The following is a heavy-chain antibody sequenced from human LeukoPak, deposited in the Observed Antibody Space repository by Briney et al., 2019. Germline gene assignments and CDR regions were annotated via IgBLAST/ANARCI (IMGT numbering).Heavy chain of an antibody. CDR1: GGSFSGYY. D-gene: IGHD6-13*01. V-gene: IGHV4-34*01. CDR3: ARGGCSSWYYFDY. CDR2: INHSGST. J-gene: IGHJ4*02. Sequence: SETLSLTCAVYGGSFSGYYWSWIRQPPGKGLEWIGEINHSGSTNYNPSLKSRVTISVDTSKNQFSLKLSSVTAADTAVYYCARGGCSSWYYFDYWGQGTLVTVSS.